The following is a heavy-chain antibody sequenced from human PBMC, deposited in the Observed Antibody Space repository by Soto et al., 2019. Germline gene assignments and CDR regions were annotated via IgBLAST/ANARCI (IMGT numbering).Heavy chain of an antibody. CDR2: TTPKIVGT. D-gene: IGHD2-8*01. CDR1: GYSFTDYH. V-gene: IGHV1-2*04. J-gene: IGHJ6*02. Sequence: QVQLVQSGAEVKKPGASVRVSCKASGYSFTDYHIHWVRQAPGQGLEWLGRTTPKIVGTSTAQKFQGWVTMTRDRSISTVYMELTRLRSDDTAVYFCARGHSTDCSTGVCSFFYNHEMDVWGQGTTVTVSS. CDR3: ARGHSTDCSTGVCSFFYNHEMDV.